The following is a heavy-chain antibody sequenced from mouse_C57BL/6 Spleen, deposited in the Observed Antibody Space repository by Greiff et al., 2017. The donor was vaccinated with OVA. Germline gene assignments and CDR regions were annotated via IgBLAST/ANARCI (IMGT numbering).Heavy chain of an antibody. Sequence: QVQLKQSGAELVKPGASVKISCKASGYAFSSYWMNWVKQRPGKGLEWIGQIYPGDGDTNYNGKFKGKATLTADKSSSTAYMQLSSLTSEDSAVYFCARCYYDYPYYAMDYWGQGTSVTVSS. CDR2: IYPGDGDT. CDR3: ARCYYDYPYYAMDY. CDR1: GYAFSSYW. D-gene: IGHD2-4*01. J-gene: IGHJ4*01. V-gene: IGHV1-80*01.